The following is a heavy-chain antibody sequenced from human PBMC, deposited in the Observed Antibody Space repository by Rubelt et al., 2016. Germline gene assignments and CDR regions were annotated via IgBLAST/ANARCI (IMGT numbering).Heavy chain of an antibody. V-gene: IGHV4-34*01. Sequence: QVQLQQWGAGLLKPSETLSLTCAVYGGSFSGYYWSWIRQPPGKGLEWIGEINHSGSTNYNPSLKSRVTISVETSKNQFSLKLSSVTAADTAVYYCARGRVVASFDYWGQGTLVTVSS. J-gene: IGHJ4*02. CDR1: GGSFSGYY. CDR3: ARGRVVASFDY. D-gene: IGHD2-2*01. CDR2: INHSGST.